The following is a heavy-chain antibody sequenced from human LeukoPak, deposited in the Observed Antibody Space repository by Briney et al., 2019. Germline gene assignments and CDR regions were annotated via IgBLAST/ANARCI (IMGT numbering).Heavy chain of an antibody. CDR2: INPNSGGT. CDR1: GYTFTGYY. D-gene: IGHD3-3*01. Sequence: ASVKVSCMASGYTFTGYYMHWVRQAPGQGLEWMGWINPNSGGTNYAQKFQGRVTMTRDTSISTAYMELSRLRSDDTAVYYCAVVTIFGVVNWFDPWCQGTLVTVSS. J-gene: IGHJ5*02. V-gene: IGHV1-2*02. CDR3: AVVTIFGVVNWFDP.